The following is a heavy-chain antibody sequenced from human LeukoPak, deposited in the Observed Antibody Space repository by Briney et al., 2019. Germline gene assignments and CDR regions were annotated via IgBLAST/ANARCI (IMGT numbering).Heavy chain of an antibody. CDR2: ISTYDGNA. CDR3: ARHLHMVRGVTARGHWFDP. D-gene: IGHD3-10*01. CDR1: GYIFPKYG. J-gene: IGHJ5*02. Sequence: ASVKVSCKSSGYIFPKYGISWVRQAPGQGLEWMGWISTYDGNANYAQQLQGRVTMTKDTSTTTVYMELRSLTSDDTAVYYCARHLHMVRGVTARGHWFDPWGQGTLVTVSS. V-gene: IGHV1-18*01.